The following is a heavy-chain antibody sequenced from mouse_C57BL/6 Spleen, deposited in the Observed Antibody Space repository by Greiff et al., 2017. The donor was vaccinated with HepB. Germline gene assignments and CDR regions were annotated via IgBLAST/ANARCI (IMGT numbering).Heavy chain of an antibody. CDR1: GFTFSDYG. V-gene: IGHV5-17*01. CDR3: ARGTQEGYFDV. Sequence: DVMLVESGGGLVKPGGSLKLSCAASGFTFSDYGMHWVRQAPEKGLEWVAYISSGSSTIYYADTVKGRFTISRDNAKNTLFLQMTSLRSEDTAMYYCARGTQEGYFDVWGTGTTVTVSS. J-gene: IGHJ1*03. CDR2: ISSGSSTI.